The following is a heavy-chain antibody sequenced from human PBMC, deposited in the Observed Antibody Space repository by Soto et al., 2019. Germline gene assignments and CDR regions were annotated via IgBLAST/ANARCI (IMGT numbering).Heavy chain of an antibody. CDR2: MSGSGGTT. CDR1: GFTFSNYA. D-gene: IGHD6-25*01. J-gene: IGHJ4*02. Sequence: EVQLLESGGGLVQPGRSLRLSCAAAGFTFSNYAMSWFRQAPGQGLDWVSAMSGSGGTTYYAYSVKGRFTISRDNSKNTLFLQMNSLRAEDAAVYYCAKFFVETGSNSGWPWAFHQWGQGTLVTVSS. CDR3: AKFFVETGSNSGWPWAFHQ. V-gene: IGHV3-23*01.